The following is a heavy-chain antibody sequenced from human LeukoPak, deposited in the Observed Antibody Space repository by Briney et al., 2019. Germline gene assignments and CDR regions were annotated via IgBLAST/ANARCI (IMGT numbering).Heavy chain of an antibody. CDR3: ARGSDGYKSVGFDY. V-gene: IGHV3-21*01. D-gene: IGHD5-24*01. J-gene: IGHJ4*02. CDR2: SSSSSSYI. Sequence: ASESLSLTCAVSGGSISSSNWWSWVRQAPGKGLEWVSSSSSSSSYIYYADSVKGRFTISRDNAKNSLYLQMNSLRAEDTAVYYCARGSDGYKSVGFDYWGQGTLVTVSS. CDR1: GGSISSSN.